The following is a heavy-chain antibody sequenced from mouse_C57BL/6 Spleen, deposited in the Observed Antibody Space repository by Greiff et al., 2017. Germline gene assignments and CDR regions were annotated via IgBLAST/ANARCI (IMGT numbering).Heavy chain of an antibody. CDR2: IDPETGGT. V-gene: IGHV1-15*01. Sequence: QVHVKQSGAELVRPGASVTLSCKASGYTFTDYEMHWVKQTPVHGLEWIGAIDPETGGTAYNQKFKGKAILTADKSSSTAYMGLRSLTSEDSAVYYCTRSIRYAMDYWGQGTSVTVSS. CDR3: TRSIRYAMDY. J-gene: IGHJ4*01. CDR1: GYTFTDYE.